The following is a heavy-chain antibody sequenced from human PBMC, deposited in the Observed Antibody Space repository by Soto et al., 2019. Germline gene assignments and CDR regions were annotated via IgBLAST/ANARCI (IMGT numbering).Heavy chain of an antibody. CDR1: GGSISSGGYS. V-gene: IGHV4-30-2*01. CDR3: ARVPDR. CDR2: IYHSGST. Sequence: QLQLQESGSGLVKPSQTLSLTCAVSGGSISSGGYSWSWIRQPPGKGLEWIGYIYHSGSTYYNPAPQSRXTIAVARAKNQFSLKLSSVTAADTAVYYCARVPDRWGQGTLVTVSS. J-gene: IGHJ5*02. D-gene: IGHD2-2*01.